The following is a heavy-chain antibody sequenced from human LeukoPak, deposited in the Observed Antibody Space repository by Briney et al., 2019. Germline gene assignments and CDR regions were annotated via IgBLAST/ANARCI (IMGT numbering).Heavy chain of an antibody. Sequence: PGGSLRLSCAASGFTFSSYAMHWVRQAPGKGLEWVAVISYDGSNKYYADSVKGRFTISRDNSKNTLYLQMNSLRAEDTAVYYCARRVDVWGKGTTVTVSS. CDR3: ARRVDV. V-gene: IGHV3-30*14. CDR2: ISYDGSNK. J-gene: IGHJ6*04. CDR1: GFTFSSYA.